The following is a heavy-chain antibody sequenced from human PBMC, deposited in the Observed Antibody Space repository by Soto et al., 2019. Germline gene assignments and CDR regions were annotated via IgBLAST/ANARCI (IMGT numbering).Heavy chain of an antibody. V-gene: IGHV4-34*01. CDR2: INHSGST. D-gene: IGHD2-21*01. CDR3: AIRLGWLQHY. Sequence: PSXTLSLTCAVYGGSFSGYYCSWIVQPPGKGLEWIGEINHSGSTNYNPSLKSRVIMSTDMSKNQFSLNLTSVTAADTAVYFCAIRLGWLQHYWGQGIQVTVSS. CDR1: GGSFSGYY. J-gene: IGHJ4*02.